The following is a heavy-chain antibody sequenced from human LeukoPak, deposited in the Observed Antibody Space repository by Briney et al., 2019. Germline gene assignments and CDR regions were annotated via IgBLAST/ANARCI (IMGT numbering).Heavy chain of an antibody. CDR2: IYHGGST. Sequence: SETLSLICTVSGYSISTLSNWDWIRPSPGKGLEWVASIYHGGSTYYNPSLKSRVTISMDTSKNQISLKLSSVTAADTAVYYCARGNIAAAGLFDYWGQGTLVTVSS. V-gene: IGHV4-38-2*02. CDR3: ARGNIAAAGLFDY. D-gene: IGHD6-13*01. J-gene: IGHJ4*02. CDR1: GYSISTLSN.